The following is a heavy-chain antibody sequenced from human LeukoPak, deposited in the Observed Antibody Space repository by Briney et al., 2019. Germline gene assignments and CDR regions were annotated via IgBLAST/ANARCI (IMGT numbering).Heavy chain of an antibody. CDR1: GGSISSSSYY. V-gene: IGHV4-39*01. CDR2: IYYSGST. Sequence: SETLSLTCTVSGGSISSSSYYWGWIRPPPGKGLEWMGSIYYSGSTYYNPSLKSRVTISVDTSKNQFSLKLSSVTAADTAVYYCARHPNPYYYDSSGYPFDYWGQGTLVTVSS. D-gene: IGHD3-22*01. J-gene: IGHJ4*02. CDR3: ARHPNPYYYDSSGYPFDY.